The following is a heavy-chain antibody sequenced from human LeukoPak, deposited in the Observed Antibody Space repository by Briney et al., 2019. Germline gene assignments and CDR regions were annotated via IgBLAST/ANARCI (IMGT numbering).Heavy chain of an antibody. V-gene: IGHV4-4*07. CDR1: GGSISSYY. Sequence: SETLSLTCTVSGGSISSYYWSWVRQAAGKGLEWIGRIYTSGSSNYNPSLNSRVTISVDTSKTQFSLKLISVTAADTAVYSCARVNSGEVSNCSSTSCYKYYYYMDVWGKGTPVTVSS. J-gene: IGHJ6*03. CDR2: IYTSGSS. D-gene: IGHD2-2*02. CDR3: ARVNSGEVSNCSSTSCYKYYYYMDV.